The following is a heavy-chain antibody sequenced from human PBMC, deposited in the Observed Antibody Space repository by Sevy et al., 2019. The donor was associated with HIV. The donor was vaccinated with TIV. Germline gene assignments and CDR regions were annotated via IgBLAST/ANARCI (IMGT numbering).Heavy chain of an antibody. Sequence: AGSLRLSCAASGFTFSSYSMNWVRQAPGKGLEWVSSISSSSSYIYYADAVKGRFTISRDNVKNSLYLQMNILSAEETAVYDGARKLGNIVRASGAFDLWGQGKVVPVSS. CDR2: ISSSSSYI. CDR1: GFTFSSYS. D-gene: IGHD1-26*01. J-gene: IGHJ3*01. V-gene: IGHV3-21*06. CDR3: ARKLGNIVRASGAFDL.